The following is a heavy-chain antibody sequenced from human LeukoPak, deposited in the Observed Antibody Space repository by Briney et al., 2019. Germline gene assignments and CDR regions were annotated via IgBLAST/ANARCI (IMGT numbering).Heavy chain of an antibody. CDR3: ARNGGEMATTTLGAWFDP. Sequence: SVKVSCKASGGTFSSYAISWVRQAPGQGLEWMGRIIPILGIANYAQKFQGRVTITADKSTSTAYMELSSLRSEDTAVYYCARNGGEMATTTLGAWFDPWGQGTLVTVSS. CDR1: GGTFSSYA. J-gene: IGHJ5*02. CDR2: IIPILGIA. D-gene: IGHD5-24*01. V-gene: IGHV1-69*04.